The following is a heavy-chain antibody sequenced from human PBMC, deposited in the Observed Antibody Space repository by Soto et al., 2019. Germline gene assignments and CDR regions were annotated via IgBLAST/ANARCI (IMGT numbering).Heavy chain of an antibody. Sequence: SETLSLTCSVSGGSISTDGYYWSWIRQLPGKGLEWIGYIYHSGTTYHNPSLKSRLSMSVDTSKNQFSLNLSSVTAADTAVYYCARGLDYVKFDPWGQGTLVTVSS. J-gene: IGHJ5*02. D-gene: IGHD4-17*01. CDR1: GGSISTDGYY. CDR3: ARGLDYVKFDP. V-gene: IGHV4-30-4*08. CDR2: IYHSGTT.